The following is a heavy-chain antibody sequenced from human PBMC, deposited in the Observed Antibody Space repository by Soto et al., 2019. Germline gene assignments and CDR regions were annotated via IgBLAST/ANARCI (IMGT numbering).Heavy chain of an antibody. V-gene: IGHV3-48*02. CDR1: GFTFSSYS. J-gene: IGHJ6*02. CDR3: AREIMITFGGVIATAYGMDV. Sequence: GGSLRLSCAASGFTFSSYSMNWVRQAPGKGLEWVSYISSSSSTIYYADSVKGRFTISRDNAKNSLYLQMNSLRDEDTAVYYCAREIMITFGGVIATAYGMDVWGQGTTVTVSS. CDR2: ISSSSSTI. D-gene: IGHD3-16*02.